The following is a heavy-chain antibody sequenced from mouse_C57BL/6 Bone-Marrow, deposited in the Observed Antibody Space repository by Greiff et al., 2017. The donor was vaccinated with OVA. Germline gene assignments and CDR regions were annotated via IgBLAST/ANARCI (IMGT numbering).Heavy chain of an antibody. CDR2: IYPGDGDT. CDR3: ARATGTDDYAMDY. D-gene: IGHD4-1*02. J-gene: IGHJ4*01. CDR1: GYAFSSYW. Sequence: QVHVKQSGAELVKPGASVKISCKASGYAFSSYWMNWVKQRPGKGLEWIGQIYPGDGDTNYNGKFKGKATLTADKSSSTAYMQLSSLTSEDSAVYFCARATGTDDYAMDYWGQGTSVTVSS. V-gene: IGHV1-80*01.